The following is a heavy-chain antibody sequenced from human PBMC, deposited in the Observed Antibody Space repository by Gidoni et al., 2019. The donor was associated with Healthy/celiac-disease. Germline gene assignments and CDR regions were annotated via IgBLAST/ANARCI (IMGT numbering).Heavy chain of an antibody. Sequence: VQLQQWGAGLLKHSETLSLTCAVYGGSFSGYDWSWIRQPPGKGLAWIGEINLSGSTNYNPSLKSRVTISVDPCKNQFSLKLSSVTAADTAVYYCARGGDIVVVPANHYYYYSGMDVWGQGTTVTVSS. V-gene: IGHV4-34*01. D-gene: IGHD2-2*01. CDR2: INLSGST. CDR3: ARGGDIVVVPANHYYYYSGMDV. CDR1: GGSFSGYD. J-gene: IGHJ6*02.